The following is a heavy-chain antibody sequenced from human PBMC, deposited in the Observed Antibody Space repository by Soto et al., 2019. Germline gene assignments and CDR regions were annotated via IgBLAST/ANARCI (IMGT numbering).Heavy chain of an antibody. D-gene: IGHD2-2*01. J-gene: IGHJ2*01. Sequence: QVQLQESGPGLVKPSETLSLTCTVSGGSISSYYWSWIRQPPGKGLEWIGYIYYSWSTNYNPSLKSRVTISVDTSKNQFSLKLSSVTAADTAVYYCAREPYRRGLVPAATTGYFDLWGRGTLVTVSS. CDR1: GGSISSYY. V-gene: IGHV4-59*01. CDR3: AREPYRRGLVPAATTGYFDL. CDR2: IYYSWST.